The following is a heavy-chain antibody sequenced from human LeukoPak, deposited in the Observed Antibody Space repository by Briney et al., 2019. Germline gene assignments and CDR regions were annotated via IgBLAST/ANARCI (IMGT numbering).Heavy chain of an antibody. CDR1: GGTFSSYA. CDR3: ARDDCSSTSCYVHQPGPMDV. Sequence: ASVKVSCKASGGTFSSYAISWVRQVPGQGLEWMGGIIPIFGTANYAQKFQGRVTITADESTSTAYMELSSLRSEDTAVYYCARDDCSSTSCYVHQPGPMDVWGQGTTVTVSS. V-gene: IGHV1-69*13. D-gene: IGHD2-2*01. J-gene: IGHJ6*02. CDR2: IIPIFGTA.